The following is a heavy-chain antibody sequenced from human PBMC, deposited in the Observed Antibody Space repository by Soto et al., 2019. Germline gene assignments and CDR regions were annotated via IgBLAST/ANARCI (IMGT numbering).Heavy chain of an antibody. J-gene: IGHJ4*02. CDR1: GFTFSSYS. Sequence: GSLRLSCAASGFTFSSYSMNWVRQAPGKGLEWVSSISSSSSYIYYADSVKGRFTISRDNAKNSLYLQMNSLRAEDTAVYYCAKDWISYGYSEQPHQSDYWGQGTLVTVSS. CDR3: AKDWISYGYSEQPHQSDY. CDR2: ISSSSSYI. V-gene: IGHV3-21*04. D-gene: IGHD5-18*01.